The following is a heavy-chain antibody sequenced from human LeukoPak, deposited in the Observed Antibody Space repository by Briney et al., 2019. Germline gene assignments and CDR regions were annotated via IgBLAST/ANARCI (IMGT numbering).Heavy chain of an antibody. J-gene: IGHJ1*01. CDR1: DGSISSNNYF. CDR2: IYYSGST. D-gene: IGHD6-19*01. Sequence: SETLSLTCTVSDGSISSNNYFWGWIRQPPGKGLEWIGTIYYSGSTHYNPSLKSRVTISVDTSKNQFSLRLSSVTAADTAVYYCARHDSSGQYFQHWGQGTLVTVSS. V-gene: IGHV4-39*01. CDR3: ARHDSSGQYFQH.